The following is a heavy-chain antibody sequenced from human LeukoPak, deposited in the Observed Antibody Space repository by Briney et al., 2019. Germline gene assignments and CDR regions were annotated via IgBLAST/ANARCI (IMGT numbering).Heavy chain of an antibody. V-gene: IGHV4-4*07. CDR3: ARVKRHYYGSGSYYFFDY. Sequence: SETLSLTCTVSGGSISSYYWSWIRQPAGKGLEWIGRIYTSGSTNYNPSLKSRVTISVDTSKNQFSLKLSSVTAADTAVYYRARVKRHYYGSGSYYFFDYWGQGTLVTVSS. D-gene: IGHD3-10*01. J-gene: IGHJ4*02. CDR1: GGSISSYY. CDR2: IYTSGST.